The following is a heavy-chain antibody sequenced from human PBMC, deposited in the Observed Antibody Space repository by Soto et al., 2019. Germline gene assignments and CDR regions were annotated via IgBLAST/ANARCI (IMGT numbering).Heavy chain of an antibody. D-gene: IGHD2-2*01. CDR1: GGTFSSYT. J-gene: IGHJ2*01. V-gene: IGHV1-69*02. CDR3: AGAGGGVVVPAAGWYFDL. Sequence: QVQLVQSGAEVKKPGSSVKVSCKASGGTFSSYTISWVRQAPGQGLEWMGRIIPILGIANYAQKFQGRVTITADKCTSTAYMELRSLGSKDTGVYYCAGAGGGVVVPAAGWYFDLWGRGTLVTVSS. CDR2: IIPILGIA.